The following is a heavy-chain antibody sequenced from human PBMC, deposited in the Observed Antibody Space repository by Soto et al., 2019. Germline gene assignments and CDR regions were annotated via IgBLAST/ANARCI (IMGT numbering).Heavy chain of an antibody. J-gene: IGHJ5*01. CDR2: IFHTGIT. Sequence: QVQLQESGPGLVKPSETLSLSCFISGGSFSNDYWTWIRQSPGKGLEWIGYIFHTGITDYNPSVKSRVTISIDKSRNLFSLNLTSVTAADTAVYYCARDRYFYDSRGYYRTLDSWGQRTLVTVSS. CDR3: ARDRYFYDSRGYYRTLDS. D-gene: IGHD3-22*01. CDR1: GGSFSNDY. V-gene: IGHV4-59*01.